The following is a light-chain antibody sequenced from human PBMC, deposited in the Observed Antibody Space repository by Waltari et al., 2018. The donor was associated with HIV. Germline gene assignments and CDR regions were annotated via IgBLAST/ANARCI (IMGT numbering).Light chain of an antibody. CDR1: SSNIGAGYD. V-gene: IGLV1-40*01. J-gene: IGLJ3*02. Sequence: QSVLTQPPSVSGAPGQRVTISCTGSSSNIGAGYDVHWYQQLPGTAPKLLIYGNSNRPSGVPDRFSGSKSGTSASLAITGLQPDDETDYYCQSYDSSLSNWVFGGGTKLTVI. CDR3: QSYDSSLSNWV. CDR2: GNS.